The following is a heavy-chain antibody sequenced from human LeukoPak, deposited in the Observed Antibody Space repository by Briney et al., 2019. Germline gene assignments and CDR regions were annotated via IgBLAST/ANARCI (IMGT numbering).Heavy chain of an antibody. J-gene: IGHJ4*02. Sequence: GGSLRLSCAASGFTFSSYAMSWVRQAPGKGLEWVSAISGSGGSTYYADSVKGRFTISRDNSKNTLYLQMNSLRAEDTAVYYCAKDSPFSYYYDILTGYLSAFDYWGQGTLVTVSS. D-gene: IGHD3-9*01. V-gene: IGHV3-23*01. CDR1: GFTFSSYA. CDR3: AKDSPFSYYYDILTGYLSAFDY. CDR2: ISGSGGST.